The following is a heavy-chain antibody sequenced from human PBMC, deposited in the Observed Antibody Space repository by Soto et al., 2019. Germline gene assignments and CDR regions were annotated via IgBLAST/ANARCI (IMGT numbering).Heavy chain of an antibody. D-gene: IGHD1-20*01. V-gene: IGHV1-69*04. Sequence: KASGGTNSSYTISCVRKAPGQGLEWMGRIIPILGIANYAQKFQGRVTITADKSTSTAYMELSSLRSEDTAVYYCARDNWNHYLDVWGKGTTVTVS. CDR2: IIPILGIA. J-gene: IGHJ6*03. CDR1: GGTNSSYT. CDR3: ARDNWNHYLDV.